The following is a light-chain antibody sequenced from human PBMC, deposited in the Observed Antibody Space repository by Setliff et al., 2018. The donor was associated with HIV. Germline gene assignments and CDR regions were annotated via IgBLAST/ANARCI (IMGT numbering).Light chain of an antibody. CDR1: SSDVGSHNL. CDR2: EVT. Sequence: QSALTQPASVSGSPGQSVTISCSGTSSDVGSHNLVSWYQQHPDKAPKVMIYEVTKRPSGISNRFSGSKSGNTASLTISGLQAEDEADYYCCSYAGNSTYVFGTGTKVTV. CDR3: CSYAGNSTYV. V-gene: IGLV2-23*02. J-gene: IGLJ1*01.